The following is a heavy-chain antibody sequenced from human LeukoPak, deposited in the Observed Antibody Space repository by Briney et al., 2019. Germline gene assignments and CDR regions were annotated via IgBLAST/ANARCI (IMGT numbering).Heavy chain of an antibody. V-gene: IGHV1-24*01. D-gene: IGHD3-10*01. Sequence: GASVKVSCKVSGYTLTELSMHWVRQAPGKGLEWMGGFDPEDGETIYAQKFQGRVTMTEDTSTDTAYMELSSLRSEDTAVYYGATSLLWFGEFVDYWGQGTLVTVSS. CDR1: GYTLTELS. CDR3: ATSLLWFGEFVDY. CDR2: FDPEDGET. J-gene: IGHJ4*02.